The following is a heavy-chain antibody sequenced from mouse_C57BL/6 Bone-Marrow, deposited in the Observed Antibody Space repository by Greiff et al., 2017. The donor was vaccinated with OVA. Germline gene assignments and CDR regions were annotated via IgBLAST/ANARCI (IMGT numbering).Heavy chain of an antibody. CDR1: GFTFSDYG. V-gene: IGHV5-17*01. CDR2: ISSGSSTI. Sequence: EVQVVESGGGLVKPGGSLKLSCAASGFTFSDYGMHWVRQAPEKGLEWVAYISSGSSTIYYADTVKGRFTISRDNAKNTLFLQMTSLRSEDTAMYYCARHLIYYYGSSSYYFDYWGQGTTLTVSS. J-gene: IGHJ2*01. CDR3: ARHLIYYYGSSSYYFDY. D-gene: IGHD1-1*01.